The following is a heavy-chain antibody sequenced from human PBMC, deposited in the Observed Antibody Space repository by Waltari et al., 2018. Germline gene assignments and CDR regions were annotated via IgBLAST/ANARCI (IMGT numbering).Heavy chain of an antibody. V-gene: IGHV3-15*01. CDR2: IKSKTDGGTT. CDR1: GFSFSDAW. D-gene: IGHD6-13*01. Sequence: SLRLSCAGSGFSFSDAWLSWVRQAPGKGLEWVGRIKSKTDGGTTDYATPVKGRISMSRDDSNNSVYLEMIRLKTEDSAIYYCTATSGIPVGNPSYYDAMDVWGQGTTVTVSS. J-gene: IGHJ6*02. CDR3: TATSGIPVGNPSYYDAMDV.